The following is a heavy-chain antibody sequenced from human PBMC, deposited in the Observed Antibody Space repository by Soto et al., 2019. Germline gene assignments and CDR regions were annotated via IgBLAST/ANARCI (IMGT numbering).Heavy chain of an antibody. CDR3: ARDDKDEYGADRGGFGC. V-gene: IGHV3-33*01. D-gene: IGHD2-8*01. Sequence: QVHLVESGGGVVQPGTSLRLSCAASGFSFSIFGMHWVRQAPGKGLEWVAGIWYDGSNKYYADSVKGRFSISRDNSKNTLYLQMNGLRAEDTAVYYCARDDKDEYGADRGGFGCWGQGTLVTVSS. CDR2: IWYDGSNK. J-gene: IGHJ4*02. CDR1: GFSFSIFG.